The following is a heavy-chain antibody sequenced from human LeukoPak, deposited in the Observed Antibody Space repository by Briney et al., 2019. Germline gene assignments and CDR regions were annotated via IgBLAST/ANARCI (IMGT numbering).Heavy chain of an antibody. D-gene: IGHD4-17*01. J-gene: IGHJ4*02. CDR3: ARDRWGDYTYGY. Sequence: ASVKVSCKASGYTFTSYAMHWVRQAPGQRLEWMGWINAGNGNTKYSQEFQGRVTITRDTSASTAYMELSSLRSEDMAVYYCARDRWGDYTYGYWGQGTLVTVSS. V-gene: IGHV1-3*03. CDR1: GYTFTSYA. CDR2: INAGNGNT.